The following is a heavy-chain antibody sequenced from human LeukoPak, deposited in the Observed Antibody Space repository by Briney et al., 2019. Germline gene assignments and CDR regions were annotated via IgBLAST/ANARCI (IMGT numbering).Heavy chain of an antibody. CDR1: GFTFSSYA. V-gene: IGHV3-23*01. CDR3: AKDFEGIVVVVAATLTY. D-gene: IGHD2-15*01. CDR2: ISGSGGST. Sequence: PGASLRLSCAASGFTFSSYAMSWVRQAPGKGLEWVSAISGSGGSTYYADFVKGRFTISRDNSKNTLYLQMNSLRAEDTAVYYCAKDFEGIVVVVAATLTYWGQGTLVTVSS. J-gene: IGHJ4*02.